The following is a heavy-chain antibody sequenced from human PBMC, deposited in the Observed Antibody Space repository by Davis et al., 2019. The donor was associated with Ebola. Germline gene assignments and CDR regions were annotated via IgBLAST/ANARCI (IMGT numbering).Heavy chain of an antibody. D-gene: IGHD1-1*01. CDR3: AKDLGTSGILDY. V-gene: IGHV3-23*01. CDR1: GFTFSSNS. CDR2: ISASAGST. J-gene: IGHJ4*02. Sequence: GGSLRLSCAASGFTFSSNSMNWVRQAPGKGLEWVSVISASAGSTFYADSVKGRFTISRDNSKNALFLQMNSLRAEDTAIYYCAKDLGTSGILDYWGQGTLVTVSS.